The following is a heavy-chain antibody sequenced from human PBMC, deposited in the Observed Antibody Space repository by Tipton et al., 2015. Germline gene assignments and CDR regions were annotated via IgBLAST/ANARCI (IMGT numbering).Heavy chain of an antibody. V-gene: IGHV4-59*01. J-gene: IGHJ6*02. CDR1: GGSISHYY. CDR2: IYYSGST. CDR3: ARGSTYCYIGVDV. Sequence: TLSLTCTVSGGSISHYYWSWIRQPPGKGLEWIGYIYYSGSTNYNPSLKSRVTISVDTSKNQFSLKLSSVTAADTAVYYCARGSTYCYIGVDVWGQGTTVTVSS.